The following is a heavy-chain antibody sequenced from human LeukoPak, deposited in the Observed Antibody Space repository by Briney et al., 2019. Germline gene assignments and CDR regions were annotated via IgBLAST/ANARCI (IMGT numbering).Heavy chain of an antibody. V-gene: IGHV3-74*01. D-gene: IGHD1-26*01. CDR1: GFAFSSHW. Sequence: GGSLRLSCEASGFAFSSHWMHWVRQAPGKGLVWVSNINGDGGSTGYADSVKGRFTTSRDNAKNTLCLHMNSLRVEDTAVYYCARDEVGAPPIDYWGQGALVTVSS. CDR2: INGDGGST. J-gene: IGHJ4*02. CDR3: ARDEVGAPPIDY.